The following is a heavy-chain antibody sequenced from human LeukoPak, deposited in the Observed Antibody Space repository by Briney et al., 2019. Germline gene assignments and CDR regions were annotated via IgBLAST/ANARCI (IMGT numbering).Heavy chain of an antibody. D-gene: IGHD2-21*02. CDR1: GFTFSSYA. V-gene: IGHV3-30*04. Sequence: PGRSLRLSCAASGFTFSSYAMHWVRQAPGKGLEWVAVISYDGSNKYYADSVKGRFIISRDNSKNTLYLQMNSLRAEDTAVYYCANMVTAMDSMDYWGQGTLVTVSS. CDR3: ANMVTAMDSMDY. J-gene: IGHJ4*02. CDR2: ISYDGSNK.